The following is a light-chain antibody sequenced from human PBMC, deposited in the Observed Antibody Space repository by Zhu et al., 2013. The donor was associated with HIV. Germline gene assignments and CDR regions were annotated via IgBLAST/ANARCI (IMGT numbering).Light chain of an antibody. CDR1: QSVSSN. CDR3: QQYGSSPL. CDR2: GAS. Sequence: EIVMTQSPATLSVSPGERATLSCRASQSVSSNLAWYQQKPGQAPRLLIYGASSRASGIPDRFTGSGSGTDFTLTISRLEPEDFAVYYCQQYGSSPLFGGGTKVEI. J-gene: IGKJ4*01. V-gene: IGKV3-20*01.